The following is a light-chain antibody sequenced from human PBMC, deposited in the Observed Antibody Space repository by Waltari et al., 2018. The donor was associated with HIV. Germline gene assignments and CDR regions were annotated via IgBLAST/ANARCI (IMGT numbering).Light chain of an antibody. CDR3: SSYTSSSTLWV. CDR2: DVS. J-gene: IGLJ3*02. Sequence: QSALTQPASVSGSPGQSITISCTGTSSDVGGSNYVSWYQQHPGKAPKLMIYDVSNRPSGVCNRFSGAKSGNTASLTISGLQAEDEADYYCSSYTSSSTLWVFGGGTKLTVL. CDR1: SSDVGGSNY. V-gene: IGLV2-14*01.